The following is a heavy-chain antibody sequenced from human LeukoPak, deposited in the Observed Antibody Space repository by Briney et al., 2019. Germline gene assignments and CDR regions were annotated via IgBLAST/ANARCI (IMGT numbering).Heavy chain of an antibody. CDR2: ISAYNGNT. J-gene: IGHJ6*02. CDR1: GYTFTSYG. CDR3: ARDLGIVAAGNYYYYGMDV. Sequence: GASVKVSCKASGYTFTSYGISWVRQAPGQGLEWMGWISAYNGNTNYAQKLQGRVTMTTDTSTSTAYMELRSLRSDDTAVYYCARDLGIVAAGNYYYYGMDVWGQGTTVTVSS. V-gene: IGHV1-18*01. D-gene: IGHD6-13*01.